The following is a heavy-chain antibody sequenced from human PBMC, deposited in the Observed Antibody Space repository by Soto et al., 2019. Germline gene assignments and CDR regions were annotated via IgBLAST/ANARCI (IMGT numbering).Heavy chain of an antibody. Sequence: SETLSLTCTVSGGSVSSSNHYWSWIRQPPGKGLEWIGYIYYTGTTNYNPSLKSRVTISVDTSKNQFSLKLSSVTAADTAVYYCARYAYGAHDLRQWGQGSQVTV. D-gene: IGHD4-17*01. CDR1: GGSVSSSNHY. V-gene: IGHV4-61*01. J-gene: IGHJ1*01. CDR3: ARYAYGAHDLRQ. CDR2: IYYTGTT.